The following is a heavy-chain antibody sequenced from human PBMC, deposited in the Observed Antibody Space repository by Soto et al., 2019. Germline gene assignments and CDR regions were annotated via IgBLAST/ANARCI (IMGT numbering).Heavy chain of an antibody. Sequence: PSETLSLTCSVSGGSISGSYWSWIRQSPGKGLEWLGYVYYTGSTNYSPSLRSRVSISVDTSKNEFSLRLSSVTAADTAVYFCARSVAVPGAHIDYLGHGTQVTVS. CDR3: ARSVAVPGAHIDY. CDR1: GGSISGSY. CDR2: VYYTGST. J-gene: IGHJ4*01. D-gene: IGHD6-19*01. V-gene: IGHV4-59*01.